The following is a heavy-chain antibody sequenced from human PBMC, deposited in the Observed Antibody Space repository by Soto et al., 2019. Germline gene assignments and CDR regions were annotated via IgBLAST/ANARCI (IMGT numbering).Heavy chain of an antibody. Sequence: EVQLVESGGDLVQPGRSLRLSCVASGFIFNNYAMHWVRQAPGKGLEWVSGISWNTNSVGYAESVKGRFTISRDNAKNSLYLQMNSLRAEDTALYYCVKWYRSDWYGYWYFVLWGRGTLVTVSS. V-gene: IGHV3-9*01. CDR3: VKWYRSDWYGYWYFVL. J-gene: IGHJ2*01. D-gene: IGHD6-13*01. CDR2: ISWNTNSV. CDR1: GFIFNNYA.